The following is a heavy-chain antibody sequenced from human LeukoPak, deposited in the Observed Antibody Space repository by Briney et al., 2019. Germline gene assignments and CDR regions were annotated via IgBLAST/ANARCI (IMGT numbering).Heavy chain of an antibody. CDR1: GFTFSSYW. CDR3: ASPWSGYNSAFDY. V-gene: IGHV3-74*01. CDR2: INTDGSST. D-gene: IGHD3-3*01. Sequence: GGSLGLSCAASGFTFSSYWMHWVRQAPGKGLVWVSRINTDGSSTSYADSVKGRFTISRDNAKNTLYLQMNSLRAEDTAVYYCASPWSGYNSAFDYWGQGTLVTVSS. J-gene: IGHJ4*02.